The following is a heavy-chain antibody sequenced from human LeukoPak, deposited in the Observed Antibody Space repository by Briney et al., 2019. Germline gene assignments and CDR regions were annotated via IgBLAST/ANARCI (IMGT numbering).Heavy chain of an antibody. CDR2: ISWNSGSI. CDR1: GFTFDDYA. J-gene: IGHJ4*02. V-gene: IGHV3-9*01. CDR3: AKDGVPYYYDSSGYWGGYYFDY. D-gene: IGHD3-22*01. Sequence: GGSLRLSCAAPGFTFDDYAMHWVRQAPGKGLEWVSGISWNSGSIGYADSVKGRFTISRDNAKNSLYLQMNSLRAEDTALYYCAKDGVPYYYDSSGYWGGYYFDYWGQGTLVTVSS.